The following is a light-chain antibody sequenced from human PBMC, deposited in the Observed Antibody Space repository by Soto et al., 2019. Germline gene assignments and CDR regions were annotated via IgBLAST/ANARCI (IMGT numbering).Light chain of an antibody. CDR1: QSFTSN. J-gene: IGKJ5*01. V-gene: IGKV3-15*01. Sequence: EIVMTQFPATLSVSPGERVTLSCRASQSFTSNLAWYQQKPGQAPRLLIYGASTRATDIPDRFSGSGSGTEFTLTISSLQSDDLAVYSCQQYNNWPRTFGQGTRLEIK. CDR3: QQYNNWPRT. CDR2: GAS.